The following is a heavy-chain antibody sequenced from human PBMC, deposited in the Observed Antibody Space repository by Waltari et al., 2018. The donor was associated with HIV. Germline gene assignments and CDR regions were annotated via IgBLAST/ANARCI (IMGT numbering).Heavy chain of an antibody. V-gene: IGHV1-69*01. CDR1: GGTFSSYA. CDR3: ARQAGTGTTGDAFDI. CDR2: ISPIVVPA. J-gene: IGHJ3*02. Sequence: QVQLVQSGAEVKKPGSSVKVSCKASGGTFSSYAISWVRQAPGQGLGWMGGISPIVVPANYAQKFQGEVTITADESTSTAYMERSSLRSEDTAVYYCARQAGTGTTGDAFDIWGQGTMVTVSS. D-gene: IGHD1-7*01.